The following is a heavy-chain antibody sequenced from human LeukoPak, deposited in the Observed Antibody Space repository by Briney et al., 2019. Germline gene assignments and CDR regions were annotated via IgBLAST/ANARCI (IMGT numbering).Heavy chain of an antibody. J-gene: IGHJ6*04. D-gene: IGHD5-18*01. CDR3: ARDEDTAMAPPSYYYGMDV. CDR1: GFTFSSYS. Sequence: GGSLRLSCAASGFTFSSYSINWVRQAPGKGLEWVSSISSSSSYIYYADSVKGRFTISRDNAKNSLYLQMNSLRAEDTAVYYCARDEDTAMAPPSYYYGMDVWGKGTTVTVSS. V-gene: IGHV3-21*01. CDR2: ISSSSSYI.